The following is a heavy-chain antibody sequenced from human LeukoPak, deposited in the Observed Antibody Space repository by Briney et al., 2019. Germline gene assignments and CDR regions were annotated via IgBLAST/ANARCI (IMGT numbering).Heavy chain of an antibody. D-gene: IGHD5-12*01. CDR1: GFTFSSYA. J-gene: IGHJ4*02. CDR3: ARSVATNADY. V-gene: IGHV3-30*04. Sequence: GGSLRLSCAASGFTFSSYAMHWVRQAPGKGLDGVAVISYDGSNKYHADSVKGRFTISRDNSKNTLYLQMNSLRAEDTAVYYCARSVATNADYWGQGTLVTVSS. CDR2: ISYDGSNK.